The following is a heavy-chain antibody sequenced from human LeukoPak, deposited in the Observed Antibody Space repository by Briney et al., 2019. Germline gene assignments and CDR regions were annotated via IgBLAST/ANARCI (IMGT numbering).Heavy chain of an antibody. J-gene: IGHJ4*02. Sequence: PSETLSLTCAVYGGSFSGYYWSWIRQPPGKGLEWIGEINHSGSTNYNPSLKSRVTISVDTSKNQFSLKLSSVTAADTAVYYSARHPPSYYYGSGSSPFDYWGQGTLVTVSS. D-gene: IGHD3-10*01. V-gene: IGHV4-34*01. CDR3: ARHPPSYYYGSGSSPFDY. CDR1: GGSFSGYY. CDR2: INHSGST.